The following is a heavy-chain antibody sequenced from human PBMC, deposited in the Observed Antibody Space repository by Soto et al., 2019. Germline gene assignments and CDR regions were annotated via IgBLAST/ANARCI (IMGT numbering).Heavy chain of an antibody. CDR1: GGSISSSSYY. CDR2: IYYSGST. CDR3: ASRWGSGYYYLHYHYYGMDV. Sequence: PSETLSLTCTVSGGSISSSSYYWGWIRQPPGKGLEWIGSIYYSGSTYYNPSLKSRVTISVDTSKNQFSLKLSSVTAADTAVYYCASRWGSGYYYLHYHYYGMDVWGQGTTVTVSS. V-gene: IGHV4-39*01. D-gene: IGHD3-22*01. J-gene: IGHJ6*02.